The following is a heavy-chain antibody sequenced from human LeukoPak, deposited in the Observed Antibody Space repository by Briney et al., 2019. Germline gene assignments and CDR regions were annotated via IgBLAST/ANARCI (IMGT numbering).Heavy chain of an antibody. D-gene: IGHD4-17*01. CDR3: AGDRYGDPTQEYFQH. J-gene: IGHJ1*01. CDR2: ISGSSSTI. CDR1: GFTFSSYS. Sequence: GGSLRLSCAASGFTFSSYSMNWVRQAPGKGLEWVSYISGSSSTIYYADSVKGRFTISRDNAKNSLYLQMNSLRAEDTAVYYCAGDRYGDPTQEYFQHWGQGTLVTVSS. V-gene: IGHV3-48*01.